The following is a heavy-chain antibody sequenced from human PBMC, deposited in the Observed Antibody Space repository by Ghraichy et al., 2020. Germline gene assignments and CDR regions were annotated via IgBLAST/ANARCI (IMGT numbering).Heavy chain of an antibody. V-gene: IGHV3-23*01. Sequence: GGSLRLSCTASGFTFARFAMSWVRQAPGKGLEWVSSICDSGGCTHYAESGKGRFTISRDNSKNTLYLQMNSLRVEDTAIYYCAKGFDCSATSCYSGFYYFDSWGQGALVTVSS. D-gene: IGHD2-2*02. J-gene: IGHJ4*02. CDR3: AKGFDCSATSCYSGFYYFDS. CDR1: GFTFARFA. CDR2: ICDSGGCT.